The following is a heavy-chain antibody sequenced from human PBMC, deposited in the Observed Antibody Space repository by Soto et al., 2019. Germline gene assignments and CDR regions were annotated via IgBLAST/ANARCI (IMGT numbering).Heavy chain of an antibody. CDR2: IYYSGST. CDR1: GGSISSYY. V-gene: IGHV4-59*01. CDR3: ARGKYNWNDSAFDI. D-gene: IGHD1-20*01. Sequence: QVQLQESGPGLVKPSETLSLTCTVSGGSISSYYWRWIRQPPGKGLGWIGYIYYSGSTNYNPPLKSRVTISVDTSKNQFSLKLSSVTAADTAVYYCARGKYNWNDSAFDIWGQGTMVTVSS. J-gene: IGHJ3*02.